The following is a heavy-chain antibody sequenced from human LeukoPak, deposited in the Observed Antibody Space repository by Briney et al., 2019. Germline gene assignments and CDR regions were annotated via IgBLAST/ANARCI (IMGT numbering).Heavy chain of an antibody. CDR1: GGTFSSYA. D-gene: IGHD3-22*01. CDR3: AREVRIVVATPVYFDY. V-gene: IGHV1-69*04. CDR2: IIPILGIA. Sequence: GASVKVSCKASGGTFSSYAISWVRQAPGQGLEWMGRIIPILGIANYAQKFQGRVTITADKSTSTAYMELSSLRSEDTAVYYCAREVRIVVATPVYFDYWGQGTLVTVSS. J-gene: IGHJ4*02.